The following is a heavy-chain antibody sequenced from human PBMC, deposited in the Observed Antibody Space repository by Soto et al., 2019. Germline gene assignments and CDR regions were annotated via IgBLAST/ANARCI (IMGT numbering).Heavy chain of an antibody. CDR2: IYPGDSDT. V-gene: IGHV5-51*01. Sequence: PGESLKISFKGSGYSFTSYWICWVRQMPGKGLEWMGIIYPGDSDTRYSPSFQGQVTISADKSISTAYLQWSSLKASDTAMYYCARQKYSSIYVTSAFDIWGQGTMVTVSS. CDR1: GYSFTSYW. D-gene: IGHD6-13*01. CDR3: ARQKYSSIYVTSAFDI. J-gene: IGHJ3*02.